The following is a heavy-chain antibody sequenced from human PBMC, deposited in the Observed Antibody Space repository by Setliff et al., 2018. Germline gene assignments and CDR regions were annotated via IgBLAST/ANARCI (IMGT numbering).Heavy chain of an antibody. D-gene: IGHD3-16*01. CDR1: GYPFVGYY. Sequence: GASVKVSCKTSGYPFVGYYIYWTRQAPGQGPEWMGWIDPKSGRTKYAVKFQGRVTMTRDTSINTIYMEVSSLTSDDTAMYYCAKQGDLAFDYWGQGTQVTVSS. J-gene: IGHJ4*02. CDR3: AKQGDLAFDY. CDR2: IDPKSGRT. V-gene: IGHV1-2*02.